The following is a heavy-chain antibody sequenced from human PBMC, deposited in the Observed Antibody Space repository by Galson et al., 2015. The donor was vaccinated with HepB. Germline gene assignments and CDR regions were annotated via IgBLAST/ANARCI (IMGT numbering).Heavy chain of an antibody. CDR1: GGTFSSYA. Sequence: SVKVSCKASGGTFSSYAISWVRQAPGQGLEWMGGIIPIFGTANYAQKFQGRVTITADESTSTAYMELSSLRSEDTAVYYCARDGGIVGALDYWGQGTLVTVSS. J-gene: IGHJ4*02. CDR3: ARDGGIVGALDY. D-gene: IGHD1-26*01. CDR2: IIPIFGTA. V-gene: IGHV1-69*13.